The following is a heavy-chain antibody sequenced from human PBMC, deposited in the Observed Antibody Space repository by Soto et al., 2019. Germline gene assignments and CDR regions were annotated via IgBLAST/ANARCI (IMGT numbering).Heavy chain of an antibody. CDR2: MNPKSGNT. Sequence: GAAVKVSCKASCYTFTRYGIKWVRQATGQRREGMGWMNPKSGNTGYAQKFQGRVTMTRNTSISTAYMELSSLRSEDTAVYYCARRRGIAARPWRAYNNWFDPWGQGTLVTVSS. J-gene: IGHJ5*02. V-gene: IGHV1-8*01. D-gene: IGHD6-6*01. CDR1: CYTFTRYG. CDR3: ARRRGIAARPWRAYNNWFDP.